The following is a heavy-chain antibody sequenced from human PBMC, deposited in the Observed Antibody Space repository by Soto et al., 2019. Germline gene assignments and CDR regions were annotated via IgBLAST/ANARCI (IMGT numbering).Heavy chain of an antibody. CDR1: GGSISSGDQY. D-gene: IGHD1-1*01. J-gene: IGHJ6*02. CDR3: ARELPQRQGRNMDV. V-gene: IGHV4-31*03. Sequence: SETLSLTCTVSGGSISSGDQYWTWIRHRPGEGLEWFGYINHRGSLYYNPSLKSRVSMSVDTSKNQFSLNLSSVTAADTAVYYCARELPQRQGRNMDVWGQGTTVTVSS. CDR2: INHRGSL.